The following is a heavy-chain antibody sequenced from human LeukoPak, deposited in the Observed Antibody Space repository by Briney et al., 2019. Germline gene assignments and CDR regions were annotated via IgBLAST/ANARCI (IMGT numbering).Heavy chain of an antibody. V-gene: IGHV3-21*01. D-gene: IGHD6-13*01. Sequence: GGSLRLSCAASGFTFSSYSMNWVRQAPGKGLEWVSSISSSSSYIYYADSVKDRFTISRDNAKNSLYLQMNSLRAEDTAVYYCARDSGYSSSFDYWGQGTLVTVSS. CDR2: ISSSSSYI. CDR1: GFTFSSYS. J-gene: IGHJ4*02. CDR3: ARDSGYSSSFDY.